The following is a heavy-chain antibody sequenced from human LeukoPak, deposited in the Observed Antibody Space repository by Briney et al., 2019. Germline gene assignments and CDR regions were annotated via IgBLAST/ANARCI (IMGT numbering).Heavy chain of an antibody. Sequence: GGSLRLSCAASGFTFSSYGMSWVRQAPGKGLEWVSAISGSGGSTYYADSVKGRFTISRDNSKNTLYLQMNSLRAEDTAVYYCAKALPFYDYVWGSYRPGDAFDIWGQGTMVTVSS. J-gene: IGHJ3*02. CDR1: GFTFSSYG. V-gene: IGHV3-23*01. CDR3: AKALPFYDYVWGSYRPGDAFDI. CDR2: ISGSGGST. D-gene: IGHD3-16*02.